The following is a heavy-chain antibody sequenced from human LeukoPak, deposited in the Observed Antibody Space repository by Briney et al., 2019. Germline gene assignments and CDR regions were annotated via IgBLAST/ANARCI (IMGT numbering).Heavy chain of an antibody. Sequence: GESLKISCKGSGYSFTSYWISWVRQMPGKGLEWMGKIDPSNSYTNYSPSFQGHVTISADKSITTAYLQWSSLKASDTAMYYCARLVVVPGCYFDYWGQGTLVTVSS. V-gene: IGHV5-10-1*01. CDR1: GYSFTSYW. D-gene: IGHD3-22*01. J-gene: IGHJ4*02. CDR3: ARLVVVPGCYFDY. CDR2: IDPSNSYT.